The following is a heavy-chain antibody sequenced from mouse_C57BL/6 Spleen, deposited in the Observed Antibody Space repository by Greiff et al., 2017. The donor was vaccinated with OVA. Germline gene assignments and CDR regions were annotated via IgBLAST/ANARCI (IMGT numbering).Heavy chain of an antibody. CDR1: GYTFTSYG. CDR2: IYPRSGNT. J-gene: IGHJ4*01. V-gene: IGHV1-81*01. Sequence: QVQLQQSGAELARPGASVKLSCKASGYTFTSYGISWVKQRTGQGLEWIGDIYPRSGNTYYNEKFKGKATLTADKSSSTAYLELRSLTYEDSAVFVCAEEADYNDAMDYWGQGTSGTVSS. CDR3: AEEADYNDAMDY. D-gene: IGHD2-4*01.